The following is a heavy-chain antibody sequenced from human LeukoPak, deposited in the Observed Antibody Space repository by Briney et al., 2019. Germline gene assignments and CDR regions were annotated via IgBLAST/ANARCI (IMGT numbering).Heavy chain of an antibody. CDR2: INPYSGST. Sequence: VASVKVSCKASGYSFTGYYLHWVRQAPGQGLEWMGWINPYSGSTTYAQQFQGRVTMTRDTANTTVYMELNRLTSDDTAVYCCARYPPDDFWSQGTLVTVS. CDR3: ARYPPDDF. V-gene: IGHV1-2*02. J-gene: IGHJ4*02. D-gene: IGHD1-14*01. CDR1: GYSFTGYY.